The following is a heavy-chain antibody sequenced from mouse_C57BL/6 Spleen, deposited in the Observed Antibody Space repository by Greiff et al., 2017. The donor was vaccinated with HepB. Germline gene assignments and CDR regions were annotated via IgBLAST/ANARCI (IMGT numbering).Heavy chain of an antibody. CDR1: GFTFSDYG. J-gene: IGHJ1*03. CDR2: ISSGSSTI. V-gene: IGHV5-17*01. D-gene: IGHD1-1*01. Sequence: EVQVVESGGGLVKPGGSLKLSCAASGFTFSDYGMHWVRQAPEKGLEWVAYISSGSSTIYYADTVKGRFTISRDNAKNTLFLQMTSLRSEDTAMYYCARRVYYYGSSYYWYFDVWGTGTTVTVSS. CDR3: ARRVYYYGSSYYWYFDV.